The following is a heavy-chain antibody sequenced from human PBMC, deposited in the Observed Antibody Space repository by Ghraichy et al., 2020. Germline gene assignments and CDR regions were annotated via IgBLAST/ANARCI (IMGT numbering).Heavy chain of an antibody. J-gene: IGHJ4*02. CDR3: ARDLAYADFDY. CDR2: ISLYSGDI. D-gene: IGHD2-8*01. CDR1: GYTFSNYG. Sequence: ASVKVSCKASGYTFSNYGISWVRKAPGQGLEWVGWISLYSGDIQYTQRLQGRVTITADTSTSTSYMELRSLTSDDTAIYYCARDLAYADFDYWGQGTLVTVSS. V-gene: IGHV1-18*04.